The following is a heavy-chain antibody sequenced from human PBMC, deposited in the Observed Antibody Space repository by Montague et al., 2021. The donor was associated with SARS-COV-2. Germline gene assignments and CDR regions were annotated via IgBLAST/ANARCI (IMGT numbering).Heavy chain of an antibody. D-gene: IGHD2-8*02. V-gene: IGHV2-5*01. CDR2: IDWNEDK. J-gene: IGHJ4*02. Sequence: PALVKPTQTLTLTCTFSGFSPSGVGMGVAWIRQAPGKALEWLAGIDWNEDKRYSPPLKNRLTITRHTSNNQVVLTVTYVDAADTGTYYCAHSRTAFPGAPLDFWGQGTLITVSS. CDR1: GFSPSGVGMG. CDR3: AHSRTAFPGAPLDF.